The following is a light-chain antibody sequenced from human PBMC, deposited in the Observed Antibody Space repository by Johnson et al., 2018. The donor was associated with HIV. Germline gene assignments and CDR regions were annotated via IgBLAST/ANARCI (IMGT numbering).Light chain of an antibody. V-gene: IGLV1-51*02. CDR2: ENN. J-gene: IGLJ1*01. CDR3: GTWDSSLSAGPCYV. CDR1: SSNIGDNY. Sequence: QSMLTQPPSVSAAPGQKVTISCSGSSSNIGDNYVSWYRHLPGTAPKLLIYENNKRPSGIPDRFSGSKSGTSATLGITGLQTGDEAAYYCGTWDSSLSAGPCYVFGTGTKVTVL.